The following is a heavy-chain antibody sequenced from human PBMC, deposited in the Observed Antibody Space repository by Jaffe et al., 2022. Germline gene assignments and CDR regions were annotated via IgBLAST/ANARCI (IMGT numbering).Heavy chain of an antibody. J-gene: IGHJ4*02. D-gene: IGHD5-18*01. V-gene: IGHV3-21*01. CDR2: ISSSSSYI. Sequence: EVQLVESGGGLVKPGGSLRLSCAASGFTFSSYSMNWVRQAPGKGLEWVSSISSSSSYIYYADSVKGRFTISRDNAKNSLYLQMNSLRAEDTAVYYCARYVNSYGYEVGILDYWGQGTLVTVSS. CDR3: ARYVNSYGYEVGILDY. CDR1: GFTFSSYS.